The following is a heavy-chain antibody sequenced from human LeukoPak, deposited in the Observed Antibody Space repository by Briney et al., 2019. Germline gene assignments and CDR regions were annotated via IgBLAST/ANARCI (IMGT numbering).Heavy chain of an antibody. D-gene: IGHD5-12*01. CDR1: GGSISSSSYY. CDR2: IYYSGST. Sequence: SETLSLTCTVSGGSISSSSYYWGWIRQPPGKGLEWIGSIYYSGSTYYNPSLKSRVTISVDTSKTQFSLRLSSVTAADTAVYYCARRDIVATISYFDYWGQGTLVTVSS. CDR3: ARRDIVATISYFDY. J-gene: IGHJ4*02. V-gene: IGHV4-39*01.